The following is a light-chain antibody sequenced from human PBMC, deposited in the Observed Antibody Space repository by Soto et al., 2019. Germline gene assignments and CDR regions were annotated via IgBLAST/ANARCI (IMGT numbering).Light chain of an antibody. V-gene: IGKV3-11*01. CDR3: QQRSRWPPIT. CDR1: ESNRNY. CDR2: DAS. Sequence: EIVLTQSPSTLSLSPGERATLSCRARESNRNYSGWYQHKPSQAPRLLIYDASNSATGAPARFSGSGCETAFSPPIISRVPDDYVCFYCQQRSRWPPITFGQGTRVEIK. J-gene: IGKJ5*01.